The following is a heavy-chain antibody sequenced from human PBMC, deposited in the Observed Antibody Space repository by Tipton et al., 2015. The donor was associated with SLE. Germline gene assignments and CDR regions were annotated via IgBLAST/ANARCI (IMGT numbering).Heavy chain of an antibody. J-gene: IGHJ3*02. Sequence: GLVKPSETLSLTCTVSGGSISSYYWSWIRQPPGKGLEWIGYIYYSGSTNYNPSLKSRVTISVDTSKNQFSLKLSSVTAADTAVYYCARDLGVATAFDIWGQGTMVTVSS. CDR2: IYYSGST. V-gene: IGHV4-59*01. CDR3: ARDLGVATAFDI. D-gene: IGHD5-12*01. CDR1: GGSISSYY.